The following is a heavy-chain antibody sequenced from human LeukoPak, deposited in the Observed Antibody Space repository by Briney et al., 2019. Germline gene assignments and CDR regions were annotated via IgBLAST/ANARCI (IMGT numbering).Heavy chain of an antibody. V-gene: IGHV4-34*01. CDR3: ARGARVEGWEY. CDR1: GGSFSGYY. Sequence: SETLSLTCAVYGGSFSGYYWSWTRQPPGKGLEWIGEINHRGRTKYNPSLKSRVTISVDTSKNQFSLKLSSVTAADTAVYYCARGARVEGWEYGAQETRVTVSS. J-gene: IGHJ4*02. D-gene: IGHD6-19*01. CDR2: INHRGRT.